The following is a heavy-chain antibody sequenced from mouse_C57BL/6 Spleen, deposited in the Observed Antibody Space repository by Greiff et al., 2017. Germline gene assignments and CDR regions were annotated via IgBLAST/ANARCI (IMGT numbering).Heavy chain of an antibody. J-gene: IGHJ2*01. CDR2: INYDGSST. CDR3: AREETGGFFDY. V-gene: IGHV5-16*01. Sequence: EVQLVESEGGLVQPGSSMKLSCTASGFTFSDYYMAWVRQVPEKGLEWVANINYDGSSTYYLDSLKSRFIISRDNAKNILYLQMSSLKSEDTATYYCAREETGGFFDYWGQGTTLTVSS. CDR1: GFTFSDYY.